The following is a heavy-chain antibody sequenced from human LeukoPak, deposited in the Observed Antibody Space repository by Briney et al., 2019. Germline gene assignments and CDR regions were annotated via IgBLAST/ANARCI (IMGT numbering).Heavy chain of an antibody. D-gene: IGHD1-14*01. Sequence: GGSPRLSCAASGFTFSHYSMNWVRQAPGKGLEWVSSTCSGHNVIYYADSVKGRFTISRDDAKNSVFLQMNNLRVEDTAIYYCGKIWPARTNFDPWGQEALVTVSS. J-gene: IGHJ5*02. CDR2: TCSGHNVI. V-gene: IGHV3-21*01. CDR1: GFTFSHYS. CDR3: GKIWPARTNFDP.